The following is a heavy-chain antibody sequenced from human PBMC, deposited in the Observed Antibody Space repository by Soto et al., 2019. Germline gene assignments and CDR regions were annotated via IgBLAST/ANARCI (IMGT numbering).Heavy chain of an antibody. D-gene: IGHD1-1*01. Sequence: GGSLRLSCTVSGFAFNNYGINWVRQAPGKGLEWVSSISKSDYTYYSDSVKGRFAISRDTSKNTLYLQLNTLRADDTAVYYCAKDKPGTTSFDYWGQGTLVTVSS. CDR2: ISKSDYT. CDR3: AKDKPGTTSFDY. V-gene: IGHV3-23*01. CDR1: GFAFNNYG. J-gene: IGHJ4*02.